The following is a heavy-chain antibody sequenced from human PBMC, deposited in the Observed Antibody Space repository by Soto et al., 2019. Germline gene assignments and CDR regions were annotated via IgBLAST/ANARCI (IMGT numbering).Heavy chain of an antibody. CDR1: GFSFDDFA. CDR3: AKERVPFVGA. D-gene: IGHD2-15*01. J-gene: IGHJ5*02. Sequence: QLVESGGGLVQPGGSLRLSCVASGFSFDDFAMHCVRQAPGKGLEWISGITLNSVSTDYANSVKGRFTVTRDNAKNSLSLQMSSLTTEDTAIYFCAKERVPFVGAWGKGTLGTVSS. CDR2: ITLNSVST. V-gene: IGHV3-9*01.